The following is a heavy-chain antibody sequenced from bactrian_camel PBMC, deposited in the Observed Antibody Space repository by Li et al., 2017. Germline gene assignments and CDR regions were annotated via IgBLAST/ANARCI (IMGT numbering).Heavy chain of an antibody. D-gene: IGHD2*01. Sequence: HVQLVESGGGLVQPGGSLRLSCAASEATKCMAWFRQAPGKEREGVAFLSAAGSTWTDATVAGRFTISKDASSRTLALQMNSLKPEDTAMYYCAAKNAGQCSDPARYIFWGQGTQVTVS. CDR1: EATKC. CDR3: AAKNAGQCSDPARYIF. V-gene: IGHV3S53*01. J-gene: IGHJ4*01. CDR2: LSAAGST.